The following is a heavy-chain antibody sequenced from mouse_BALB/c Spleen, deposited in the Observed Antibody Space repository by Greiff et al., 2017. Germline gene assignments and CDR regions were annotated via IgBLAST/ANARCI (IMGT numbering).Heavy chain of an antibody. D-gene: IGHD1-1*01. CDR1: GYSITSDYA. CDR3: ARFYLPGTTVVAPYAMDY. J-gene: IGHJ4*01. Sequence: EVQLQQSGPGLVKPSQSLSLTCTVTGYSITSDYAWNWIRQFPGNKLEWMGYISYSGSTSYNPSLKSRISITRDTSKNQFFLQLNSVTTEDTATYYCARFYLPGTTVVAPYAMDYWGQGTSVTVSS. V-gene: IGHV3-2*02. CDR2: ISYSGST.